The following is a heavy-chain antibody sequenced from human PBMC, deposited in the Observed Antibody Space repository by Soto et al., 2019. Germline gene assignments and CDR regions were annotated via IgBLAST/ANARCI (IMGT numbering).Heavy chain of an antibody. CDR3: AREGSASSGYINWFDP. J-gene: IGHJ5*02. CDR1: GGSISSGDYY. Sequence: QVQLQESGPGLVKPSQTLSLTCTVSGGSISSGDYYWSWIRQPPGKGLEWIGYIYYSGSTYYNPSLKSRVTISVDTSKNQFSLKLSSVTAADTAVYYCAREGSASSGYINWFDPWGQVTLVTVSS. V-gene: IGHV4-30-4*01. D-gene: IGHD3-22*01. CDR2: IYYSGST.